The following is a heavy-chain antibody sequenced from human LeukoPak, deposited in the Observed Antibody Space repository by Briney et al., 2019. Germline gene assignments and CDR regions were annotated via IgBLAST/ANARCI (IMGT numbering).Heavy chain of an antibody. CDR3: ARPVSHDSSGLTDGFDY. J-gene: IGHJ4*02. CDR1: GYTFTGYY. CDR2: INPNSGGT. Sequence: ASVKVSCKASGYTFTGYYMHWVRQAPGQGLWWMGWINPNSGGTNYAQKFQGRVTMTRDTSISTAYMELSRLRSDDTAVYYCARPVSHDSSGLTDGFDYWGQGTLVTVSS. V-gene: IGHV1-2*02. D-gene: IGHD3-22*01.